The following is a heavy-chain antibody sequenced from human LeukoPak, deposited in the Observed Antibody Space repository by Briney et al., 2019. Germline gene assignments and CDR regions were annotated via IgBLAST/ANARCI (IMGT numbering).Heavy chain of an antibody. D-gene: IGHD5-18*01. CDR1: GFTFSNFA. Sequence: GGSRRLSCAASGFTFSNFAMSWVRQAPGKGQEWVSGISGSASSTYYADSVKGRFTNSRDNSQNTLYLQNSSLRAEDTAIYYCAQVAWYSYNFGGQGTLVTVSS. J-gene: IGHJ4*02. V-gene: IGHV3-23*01. CDR3: AQVAWYSYNF. CDR2: ISGSASST.